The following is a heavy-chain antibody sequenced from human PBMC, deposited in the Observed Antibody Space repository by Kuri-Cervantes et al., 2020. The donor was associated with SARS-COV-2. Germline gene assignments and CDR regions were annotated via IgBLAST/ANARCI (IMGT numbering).Heavy chain of an antibody. CDR3: ARNRRMSGYSFGFDL. Sequence: ASVKVSCKTSGYTFTDYYMHWVRQAPGQGPEWMGWINPDGGTNSAQKFQGRVTMTRDTSTSTVHMELRRLRFDDTAVYYCARNRRMSGYSFGFDLWGQGTLVTCSS. CDR1: GYTFTDYY. J-gene: IGHJ4*02. V-gene: IGHV1-2*02. D-gene: IGHD5-18*01. CDR2: INPDGGT.